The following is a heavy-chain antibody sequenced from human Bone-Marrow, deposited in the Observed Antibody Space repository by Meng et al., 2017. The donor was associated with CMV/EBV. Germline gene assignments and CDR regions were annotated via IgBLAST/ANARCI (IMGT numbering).Heavy chain of an antibody. J-gene: IGHJ3*02. Sequence: GESLKISCVASGSTLSGYNMHWVRQAPGKGLEWVSCIYPGGGTYYADSVKGRFTISRDNSKNTLYFQMNSLRAEDTAVYYCASLVVVPGAWDAFDIWGQGTMVTASS. D-gene: IGHD2-2*01. CDR1: GSTLSGYN. CDR2: IYPGGGT. V-gene: IGHV3-66*02. CDR3: ASLVVVPGAWDAFDI.